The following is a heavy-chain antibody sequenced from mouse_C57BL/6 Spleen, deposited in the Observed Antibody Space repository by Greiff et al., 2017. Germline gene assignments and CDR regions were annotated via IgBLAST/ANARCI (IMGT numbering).Heavy chain of an antibody. Sequence: EVKLVESGGGLVKPGGSLKLSCAASGFTFSSYAMSWVRQTPEKRLEWVATISDGGSYTYYPDNVKGRFTISRDKAKNNLYLQMSHLKSEDTAMYYCARDPGYGSSSYYFDYWGQGTTLTVSS. V-gene: IGHV5-4*01. CDR3: ARDPGYGSSSYYFDY. J-gene: IGHJ2*01. CDR2: ISDGGSYT. D-gene: IGHD1-1*01. CDR1: GFTFSSYA.